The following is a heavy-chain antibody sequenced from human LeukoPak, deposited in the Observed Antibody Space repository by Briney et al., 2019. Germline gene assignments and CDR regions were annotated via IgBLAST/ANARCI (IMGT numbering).Heavy chain of an antibody. CDR3: MQQDVAQLDFDY. CDR2: IRNKANNYVT. J-gene: IGHJ4*02. CDR1: GFTFNVSG. V-gene: IGHV3-73*01. D-gene: IGHD6-13*01. Sequence: GGSLRLSCAASGFTFNVSGMHWVRQTSGKGLEWVGRIRNKANNYVTTYAAWVKGRFTISRDDSKNTVYLQMYSLNNEYTAVYYCMQQDVAQLDFDYWGQGTLVTVSS.